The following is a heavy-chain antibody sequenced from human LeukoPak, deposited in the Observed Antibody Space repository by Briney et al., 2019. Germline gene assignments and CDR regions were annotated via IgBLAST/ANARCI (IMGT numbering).Heavy chain of an antibody. Sequence: GGSLRLSCTASGFSFSGHWMHWARQLPGKGLEYVSAISSNGGSTYYADSVKGRFTISRDNSKNTLYLQMGSLRAEDMAVYYCARSVWDSSGWYYFDYWGQGTLVTVSS. CDR1: GFSFSGHW. D-gene: IGHD6-19*01. J-gene: IGHJ4*02. CDR2: ISSNGGST. V-gene: IGHV3-64*02. CDR3: ARSVWDSSGWYYFDY.